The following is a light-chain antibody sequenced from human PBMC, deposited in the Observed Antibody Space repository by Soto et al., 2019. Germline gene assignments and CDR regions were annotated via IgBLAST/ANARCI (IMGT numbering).Light chain of an antibody. Sequence: TQSPSSLSASVGERVTFSCRASQGVSRKLAWYQHKPGQAPRLLISGASTGATGIPDRFSGSGSGTDFTLTISRLEPEDFAVYFCQLYGSSPPRYTFAQGTKVDIK. J-gene: IGKJ2*01. CDR1: QGVSRK. CDR2: GAS. V-gene: IGKV3-20*01. CDR3: QLYGSSPPRYT.